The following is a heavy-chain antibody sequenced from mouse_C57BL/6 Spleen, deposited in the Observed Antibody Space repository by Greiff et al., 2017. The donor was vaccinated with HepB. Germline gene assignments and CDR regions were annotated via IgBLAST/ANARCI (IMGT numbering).Heavy chain of an antibody. J-gene: IGHJ2*01. CDR3: AREAEGYFDY. CDR1: GYAFTNYL. CDR2: INPGSGGT. Sequence: QVQLQQSGAELVRPGTSVKVSCKASGYAFTNYLIEWVKQRPGQGLEWIGVINPGSGGTNYNEKFKGKATLTADKSSSTAYMQLSSLTSEDSAVYFCAREAEGYFDYWGQGTTLTVSS. D-gene: IGHD3-2*02. V-gene: IGHV1-54*01.